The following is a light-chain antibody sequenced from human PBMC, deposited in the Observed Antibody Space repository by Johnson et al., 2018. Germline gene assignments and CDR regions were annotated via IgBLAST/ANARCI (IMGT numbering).Light chain of an antibody. Sequence: QSVLTQPPSVSAAPGQKVTISCSGSSSNIGNNYVSWYQQLPGTAHKLLIYANNKRPSGIPDRFSGSQSGTSATMGITGLQTGDEADYYCGTWYSRLRAGNVSGTGTKFTFL. CDR3: GTWYSRLRAGNV. CDR1: SSNIGNNY. J-gene: IGLJ1*01. V-gene: IGLV1-51*02. CDR2: ANN.